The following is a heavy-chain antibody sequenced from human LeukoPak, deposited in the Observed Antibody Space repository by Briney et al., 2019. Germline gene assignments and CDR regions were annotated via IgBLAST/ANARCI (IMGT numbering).Heavy chain of an antibody. J-gene: IGHJ5*02. V-gene: IGHV3-30-3*01. D-gene: IGHD1-26*01. Sequence: QPGRSLRLSCAASGFTFSSYAMHWVRQAPGKGLEWVAVISYDGSNKYYADSVKGRFTISRDNAKNSLYLQMNSLRAEDTALYYCAKGGGTGNWFDPWGQGTLVTVSS. CDR1: GFTFSSYA. CDR3: AKGGGTGNWFDP. CDR2: ISYDGSNK.